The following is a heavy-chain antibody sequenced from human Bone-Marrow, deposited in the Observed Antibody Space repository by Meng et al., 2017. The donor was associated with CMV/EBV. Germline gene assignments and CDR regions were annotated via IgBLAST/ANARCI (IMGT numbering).Heavy chain of an antibody. CDR3: AKGSRVVVPAATVGPDY. D-gene: IGHD2-2*01. V-gene: IGHV3-30-3*01. CDR2: ISYDGSNK. CDR1: GFTFSSYA. Sequence: GESLKISCAASGFTFSSYAMHWVRQAPGKGLEWVAVISYDGSNKYYADSVKGRFTISRDNSKNTLYLQMNSLGAEDTAVYYCAKGSRVVVPAATVGPDYWGQGTLVTVSS. J-gene: IGHJ4*02.